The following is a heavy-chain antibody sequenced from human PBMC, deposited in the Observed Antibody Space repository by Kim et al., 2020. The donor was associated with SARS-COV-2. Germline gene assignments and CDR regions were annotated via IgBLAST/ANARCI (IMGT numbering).Heavy chain of an antibody. CDR3: AKDQYYDFWSGYQVEELDKRDY. V-gene: IGHV3-30*18. J-gene: IGHJ4*02. D-gene: IGHD3-3*01. Sequence: GGSLRLSCAASGFTFSSYGMHWVRQAPGKGLEWVAVISYDGSNKYYADSVKDRFTISRDNSKNTLYLQMNSLRAEDTAVYYCAKDQYYDFWSGYQVEELDKRDYWGQGTLVTVSS. CDR2: ISYDGSNK. CDR1: GFTFSSYG.